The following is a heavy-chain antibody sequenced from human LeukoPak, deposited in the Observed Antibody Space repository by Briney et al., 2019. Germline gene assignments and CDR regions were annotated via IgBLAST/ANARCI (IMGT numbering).Heavy chain of an antibody. D-gene: IGHD3-3*01. CDR1: GGSISSSNW. Sequence: SGTLSLTCAVSGGSISSSNWWSWVRQPPGKGLEWIGEIYHSGSTNYNPSLKSRVTISVDTSKNQFSLKLSSVTAADTAVYYCASGSYYDFWSGYIDYWGQGTLVTVSS. CDR2: IYHSGST. V-gene: IGHV4-4*02. J-gene: IGHJ4*02. CDR3: ASGSYYDFWSGYIDY.